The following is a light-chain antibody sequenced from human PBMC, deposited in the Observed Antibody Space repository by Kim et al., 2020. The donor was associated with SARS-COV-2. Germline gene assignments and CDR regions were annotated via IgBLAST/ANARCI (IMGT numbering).Light chain of an antibody. J-gene: IGKJ5*01. Sequence: ATINCKSSRNVLYSSNKKICLAWYQQKPGQPPKVLIYWASTRESGFPERFSGSGSGTDFTLTISSLQPEDVAVYYCQQYYSTPDTVGQGTRLEIK. CDR3: QQYYSTPDT. CDR2: WAS. V-gene: IGKV4-1*01. CDR1: RNVLYSSNKKIC.